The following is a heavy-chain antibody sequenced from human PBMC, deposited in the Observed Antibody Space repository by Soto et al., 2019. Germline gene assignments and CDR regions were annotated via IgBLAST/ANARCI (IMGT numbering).Heavy chain of an antibody. V-gene: IGHV3-23*01. CDR2: ISGSGSST. J-gene: IGHJ4*02. CDR1: GFAFSSYA. Sequence: VQVLESGGGLVQPGGSLRLSCAASGFAFSSYAMSWVRQAPGKGLEWVSAISGSGSSTYYADSVRVRFTISRDNSKNTLYLQMSSLRAEDTAVYYCAKNIENSSTRPGYWGQGTLVTVSS. D-gene: IGHD2-2*01. CDR3: AKNIENSSTRPGY.